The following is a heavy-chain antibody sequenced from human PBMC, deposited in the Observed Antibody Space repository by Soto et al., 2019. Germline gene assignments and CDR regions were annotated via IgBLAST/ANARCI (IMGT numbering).Heavy chain of an antibody. D-gene: IGHD6-13*01. CDR1: EFTVSAYY. Sequence: QVQLLESGGGLVTPGESLRLSCAPSEFTVSAYYMAWLRQAPGKGLDWISYISGDSRYTKYADSVKGRFTISRDNAKKLLYLQMNSLRVEDTAVYFCATGQQVRMADIWGQGTMVTVSS. J-gene: IGHJ3*02. CDR2: ISGDSRYT. CDR3: ATGQQVRMADI. V-gene: IGHV3-11*03.